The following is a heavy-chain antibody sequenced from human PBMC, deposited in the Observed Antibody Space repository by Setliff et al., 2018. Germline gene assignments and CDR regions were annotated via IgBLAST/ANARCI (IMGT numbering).Heavy chain of an antibody. J-gene: IGHJ3*02. CDR1: GFSFSNSW. CDR2: IKSDGSET. Sequence: GGSLRLSCAASGFSFSNSWVAWARQPPGKGLEWVANIKSDGSETYYVDSVKGRFTISRDNSKNTLYLQMNSLRAEDTAVYYCAKGVGIQLWLRGDAFDIWGQGTMVTVSS. D-gene: IGHD5-18*01. CDR3: AKGVGIQLWLRGDAFDI. V-gene: IGHV3-7*03.